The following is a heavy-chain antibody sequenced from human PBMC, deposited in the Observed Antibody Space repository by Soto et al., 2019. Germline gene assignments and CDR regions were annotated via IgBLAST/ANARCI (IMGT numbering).Heavy chain of an antibody. CDR2: IDPTDSYT. J-gene: IGHJ5*02. CDR3: ARQYCSNGICYGGFDP. V-gene: IGHV5-10-1*01. CDR1: GYSFTSYW. D-gene: IGHD2-8*01. Sequence: PGESLKISCKGSGYSFTSYWIGWVRQMPGKGLECMGRIDPTDSYTDYSPSFEGHVTMSVDRSINTAYLEWSSLKASDTAMYYCARQYCSNGICYGGFDPWGQGTLVTVSS.